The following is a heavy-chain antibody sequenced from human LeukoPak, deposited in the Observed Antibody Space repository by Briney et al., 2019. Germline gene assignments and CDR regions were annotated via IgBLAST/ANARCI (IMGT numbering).Heavy chain of an antibody. CDR1: GGSISSYY. V-gene: IGHV4-59*01. J-gene: IGHJ5*02. Sequence: SETLSLTCTVSGGSISSYYWSWIRQPPGKGLEWIGYIYYSGSTNYNPSLKSRVTISVDTSKNQFSLKLSSVTAADTAVYYCARDGDSRSWYGSGFNPWGQGTLVTVSS. D-gene: IGHD6-13*01. CDR3: ARDGDSRSWYGSGFNP. CDR2: IYYSGST.